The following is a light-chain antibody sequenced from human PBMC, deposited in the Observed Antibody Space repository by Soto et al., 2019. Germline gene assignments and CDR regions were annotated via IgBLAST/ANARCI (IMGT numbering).Light chain of an antibody. CDR3: HQCCGAALT. CDR1: QYISNH. V-gene: IGKV1-33*01. Sequence: DIQMTQSPSSLSASVGGRLTITCQASQYISNHLDWYQQKQGTAPKXXIYDASNLETGVPSRFSGSGSGTDGTVTNSRLEREDGTTYSCHQCCGAALTFGLGTRLEIK. J-gene: IGKJ5*01. CDR2: DAS.